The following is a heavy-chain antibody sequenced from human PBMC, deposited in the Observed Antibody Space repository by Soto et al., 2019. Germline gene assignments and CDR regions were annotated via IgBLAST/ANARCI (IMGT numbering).Heavy chain of an antibody. Sequence: PSETLSLTCTVSGGSISSYYWSWIRQPPGKGLEYIGYIYYSGSTNYNPSLKSRVTISVDTSKNQFSLKLSSVTAAGTAVYYCARSLYSGSYTNWFDPWGQGTLVTVSS. J-gene: IGHJ5*02. CDR2: IYYSGST. CDR3: ARSLYSGSYTNWFDP. D-gene: IGHD1-26*01. CDR1: GGSISSYY. V-gene: IGHV4-59*01.